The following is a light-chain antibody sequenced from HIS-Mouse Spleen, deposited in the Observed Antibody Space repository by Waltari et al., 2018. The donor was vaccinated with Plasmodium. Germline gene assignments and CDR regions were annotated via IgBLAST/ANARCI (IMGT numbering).Light chain of an antibody. CDR3: QQYYSTPYT. Sequence: DIVMTQSPDSLAVSLGERATIHCTSSQSVLYRSNNKNYLPWDQQKPGQPPKLLIYWASTRESGVPDRFSGSGSGTDFTLTISSLQAEDVAVYYCQQYYSTPYTFGQGTKLEIK. CDR2: WAS. V-gene: IGKV4-1*01. CDR1: QSVLYRSNNKNY. J-gene: IGKJ2*01.